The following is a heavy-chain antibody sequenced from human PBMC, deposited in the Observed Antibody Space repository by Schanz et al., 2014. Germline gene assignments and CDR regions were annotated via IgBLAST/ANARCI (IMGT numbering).Heavy chain of an antibody. J-gene: IGHJ4*02. CDR2: IFTDGRT. CDR3: ARLDPYCRSGTCSRAFDF. V-gene: IGHV3-NL1*01. D-gene: IGHD2-15*01. Sequence: QERLVESGGGVVQPGRSLRLSCAASGFIFSNYGMHWVRQAPGRGLEWVSIIFTDGRTYYADSVKGRFTISRDSSKNTLFLQMNSLRTEDTAVYYCARLDPYCRSGTCSRAFDFWGQGTLXTVSS. CDR1: GFIFSNYG.